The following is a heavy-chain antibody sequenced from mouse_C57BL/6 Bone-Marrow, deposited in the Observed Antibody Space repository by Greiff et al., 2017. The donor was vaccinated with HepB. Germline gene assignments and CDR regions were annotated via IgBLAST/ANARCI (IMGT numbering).Heavy chain of an antibody. CDR3: TRDRFDYYFDY. CDR2: INTGGTYT. J-gene: IGHJ2*01. CDR1: GFTFSTSG. D-gene: IGHD2-14*01. V-gene: IGHV5-6*01. Sequence: EVKLVESGGDLVRPGGSLKLSCAASGFTFSTSGMSWVRQTPDKRLEWVATINTGGTYTYYADSVRGRFTISKDSAKNTLFLLMNSLKSEDSAIYYCTRDRFDYYFDYWGQGTTLTVSS.